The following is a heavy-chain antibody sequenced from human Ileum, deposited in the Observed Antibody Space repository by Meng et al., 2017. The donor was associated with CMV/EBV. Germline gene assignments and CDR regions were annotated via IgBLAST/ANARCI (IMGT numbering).Heavy chain of an antibody. CDR2: IHNSGST. CDR3: ARSLGGLRFLEWLFYFDY. V-gene: IGHV4-30-4*08. CDR1: CVSINNAGHL. D-gene: IGHD3-3*01. Sequence: EVRPGLLSPSDTPLPTLAGSCVSINNAGHLWGWIPPPPGKGLEGIGFIHNSGSTFFHPSLTSRVSKSIDTSKSQFSLRLGSVTAADTGVYYCARSLGGLRFLEWLFYFDYWGQGALVTVSS. J-gene: IGHJ4*02.